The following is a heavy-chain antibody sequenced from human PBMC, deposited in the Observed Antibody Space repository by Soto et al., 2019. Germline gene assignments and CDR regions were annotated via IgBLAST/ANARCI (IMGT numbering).Heavy chain of an antibody. CDR1: GCTFTSYG. V-gene: IGHV1-3*01. J-gene: IGHJ5*02. Sequence: ASVKVSCKASGCTFTSYGIHWVRQAPGQRLEWMGWINAANGDTKYSPKFQGRVTITRDTSASTAYMELSSLRSEDTAVYYCVRRHVSATGIDWFDPWGQGTLVTVSS. D-gene: IGHD6-13*01. CDR2: INAANGDT. CDR3: VRRHVSATGIDWFDP.